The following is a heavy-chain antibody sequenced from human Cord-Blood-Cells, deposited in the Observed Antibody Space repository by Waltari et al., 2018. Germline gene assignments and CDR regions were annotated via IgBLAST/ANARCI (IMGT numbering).Heavy chain of an antibody. CDR3: AREGNDILTGYYNY. Sequence: QVQLQESGPGLVKPSQTLSLTSTLSGGSLRSGGYYWTWIRQHPGKGLEWIGYIYYSGSTYYNPSLKSRVTIAVDTSKNQFSLKLSSVTAADTAVYYCAREGNDILTGYYNYWGQGTLVTVSS. D-gene: IGHD3-9*01. J-gene: IGHJ4*02. V-gene: IGHV4-31*03. CDR2: IYYSGST. CDR1: GGSLRSGGYY.